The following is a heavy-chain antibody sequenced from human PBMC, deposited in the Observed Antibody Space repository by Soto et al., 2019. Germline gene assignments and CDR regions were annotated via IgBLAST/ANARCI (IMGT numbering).Heavy chain of an antibody. CDR1: GFTFDDYG. CDR3: ARSGPTPAYGWFDP. V-gene: IGHV3-20*01. CDR2: INWNGGST. D-gene: IGHD4-17*01. J-gene: IGHJ5*02. Sequence: EVQLVESGGGVVRPGGSLRLSCAASGFTFDDYGMSWVRQAPGKGLEWVSGINWNGGSTGYAGSVKGRFTISRDNAKNSLYLQMNSLRAEDTALYHCARSGPTPAYGWFDPWGQGTLVTVSS.